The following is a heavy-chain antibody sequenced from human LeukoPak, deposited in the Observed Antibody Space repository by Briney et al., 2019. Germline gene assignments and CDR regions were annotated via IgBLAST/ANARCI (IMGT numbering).Heavy chain of an antibody. J-gene: IGHJ6*02. CDR1: GFIFSSYE. D-gene: IGHD2-8*02. Sequence: PGGSLRLSCAASGFIFSSYEMNWVRQVPGEGLVWVSRIDPDGSTTNYADSVKGRFTTSRDNAKNTLYLQMNSLRAEDTALYYCTRVQAGRSGLMDVWGRGTTVTVSS. CDR3: TRVQAGRSGLMDV. V-gene: IGHV3-74*01. CDR2: IDPDGSTT.